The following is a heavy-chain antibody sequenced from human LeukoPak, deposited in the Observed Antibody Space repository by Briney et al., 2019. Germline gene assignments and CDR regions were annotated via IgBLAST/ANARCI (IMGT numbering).Heavy chain of an antibody. D-gene: IGHD6-19*01. CDR2: IKEDGSKE. CDR1: GFTLSKYW. Sequence: GGSLRLSCAASGFTLSKYWMSWVRQAPGKGLEWLADIKEDGSKEYFVDSVKGRFTISRHNTKNSVYLQMNSLRAEDTAVYYCARDFGDSSGWYNDYWGQGTLVIVSS. CDR3: ARDFGDSSGWYNDY. V-gene: IGHV3-7*01. J-gene: IGHJ4*02.